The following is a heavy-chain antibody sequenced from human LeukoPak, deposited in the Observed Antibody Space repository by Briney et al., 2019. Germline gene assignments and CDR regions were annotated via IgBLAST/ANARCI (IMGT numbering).Heavy chain of an antibody. CDR1: GGSISSYY. CDR3: ARSSSGLDY. J-gene: IGHJ4*02. Sequence: SETLSLTCTVSGGSISSYYWSWIRQPPGKGLEWIGYIYYSGSTNYNPSLKSRVTISVDTSKNQFSLKLSSVTAADTAVYYCARSSSGLDYWGQGTLVTVSS. V-gene: IGHV4-59*08. D-gene: IGHD6-25*01. CDR2: IYYSGST.